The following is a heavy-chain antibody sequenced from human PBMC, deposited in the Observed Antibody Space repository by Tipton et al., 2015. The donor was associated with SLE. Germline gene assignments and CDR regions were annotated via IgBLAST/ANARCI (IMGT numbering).Heavy chain of an antibody. V-gene: IGHV3-23*01. CDR3: AREGSSGWYGGFYYYYGMDV. CDR2: ISGSGGST. Sequence: SLRLSCAASGFTFSSYAMSWVRQAPGKGLEWVSAISGSGGSTYYADSVKGRFTISRDNSKNTLYLQMNSLRAEDTAVYYCAREGSSGWYGGFYYYYGMDVWGQGTTVTVSS. D-gene: IGHD6-19*01. J-gene: IGHJ6*02. CDR1: GFTFSSYA.